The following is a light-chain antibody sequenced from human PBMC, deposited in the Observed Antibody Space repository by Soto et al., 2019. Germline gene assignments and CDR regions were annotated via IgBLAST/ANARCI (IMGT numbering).Light chain of an antibody. V-gene: IGKV3-11*01. J-gene: IGKJ4*01. CDR2: DAS. CDR1: QSVSSY. Sequence: EIVLTQSPATLSLSPGERATLSCRASQSVSSYLAWYQQKPGQAPRLLIYDASNRATGIPARFSGSGSGTDFTLTISSLEPEYFAVYYCQQGSYWPLTFGGGTKVEIK. CDR3: QQGSYWPLT.